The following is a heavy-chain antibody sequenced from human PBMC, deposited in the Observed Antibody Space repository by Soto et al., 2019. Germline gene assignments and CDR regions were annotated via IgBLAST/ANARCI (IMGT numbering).Heavy chain of an antibody. Sequence: EVQLLESGGGLVQPGGSLRLSCAASGFTFSSYAMSWVRQAPGKGLEWVSAISGSGGSTYYADSVKGRFTISRDNSKNTLYLQRNSLRAEDTAVYYWAKDQGELLPVFDYWGQGTLVTVSS. CDR2: ISGSGGST. J-gene: IGHJ4*02. D-gene: IGHD1-26*01. CDR3: AKDQGELLPVFDY. CDR1: GFTFSSYA. V-gene: IGHV3-23*01.